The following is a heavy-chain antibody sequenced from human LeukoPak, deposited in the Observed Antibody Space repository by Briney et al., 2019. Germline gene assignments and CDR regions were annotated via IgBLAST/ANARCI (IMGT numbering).Heavy chain of an antibody. CDR2: MNPNSGNT. CDR1: GYTFTSYD. V-gene: IGHV1-8*01. D-gene: IGHD6-13*01. CDR3: ARVKAAAGTPFDY. J-gene: IGHJ4*02. Sequence: ASVKVSCKAFGYTFTSYDINWVRPATGQGLEWMGWMNPNSGNTGYAQKFQGRVTMTRNTSISTAYMELSSLRSEDTAVYYCARVKAAAGTPFDYWGQGTLVTVSS.